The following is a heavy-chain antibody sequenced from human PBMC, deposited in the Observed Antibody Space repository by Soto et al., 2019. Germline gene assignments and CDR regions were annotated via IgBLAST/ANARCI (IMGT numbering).Heavy chain of an antibody. CDR2: IIRIFGTP. D-gene: IGHD3-10*01. J-gene: IGHJ6*02. CDR3: ARQGSNEYYYYGMDV. V-gene: IGHV1-69*12. Sequence: QVQLVQSGAEVKKPGSSVKVSCKASGGTFSSYAINWVRQAPGQGLEWMGGIIRIFGTPDYARRFQGRVTITADESTSTAYMELSSLRSEDTAVYYCARQGSNEYYYYGMDVWSQGTTVTVSS. CDR1: GGTFSSYA.